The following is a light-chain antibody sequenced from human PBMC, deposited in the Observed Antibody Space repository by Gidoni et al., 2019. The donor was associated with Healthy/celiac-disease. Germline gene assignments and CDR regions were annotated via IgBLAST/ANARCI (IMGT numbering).Light chain of an antibody. CDR3: QRSYSTLFT. CDR2: AAS. J-gene: IGKJ3*01. V-gene: IGKV1-39*01. CDR1: QSISSY. Sequence: DIQMTQSPSSLSASVGDRVTITCRASQSISSYLNWYKQKPGKAPKLLIYAASSLQRGVPSRFSGSGSGTDFTLTISSLQPEDFATYYCQRSYSTLFTFGPGTKVDIK.